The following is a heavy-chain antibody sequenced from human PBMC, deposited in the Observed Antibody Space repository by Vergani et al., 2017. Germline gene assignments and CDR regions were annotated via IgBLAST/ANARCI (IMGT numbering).Heavy chain of an antibody. V-gene: IGHV4-61*10. CDR3: ARGSRAEGGSGPDK. D-gene: IGHD6-13*01. CDR2: IFSSGST. Sequence: QVQLQESGPGLVKPSETLSLTCAVSGGSVRTSIGYYWTWIRQPAGKTLEWIGEIFSSGSTNYNPSFKNRVTMSVDTSKNQFSLKLNSVTAADTAVYYCARGSRAEGGSGPDKWGQGTLVTVSS. CDR1: GGSVRTSIGYY. J-gene: IGHJ4*02.